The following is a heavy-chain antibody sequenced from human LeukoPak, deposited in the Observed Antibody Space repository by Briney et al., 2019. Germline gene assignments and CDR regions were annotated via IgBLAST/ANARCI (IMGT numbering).Heavy chain of an antibody. D-gene: IGHD3-22*01. Sequence: GGSLRLSCAASGFTFSSYWMHWVRQAPGKGLVWVSRINSDGSSTSYADSVKGRFTISRDNAKNTLYLQMNSLRAEDTAVYYCARAGDSSGYVGRGYIWGQGTMVTVSS. CDR2: INSDGSST. CDR3: ARAGDSSGYVGRGYI. V-gene: IGHV3-74*01. CDR1: GFTFSSYW. J-gene: IGHJ3*02.